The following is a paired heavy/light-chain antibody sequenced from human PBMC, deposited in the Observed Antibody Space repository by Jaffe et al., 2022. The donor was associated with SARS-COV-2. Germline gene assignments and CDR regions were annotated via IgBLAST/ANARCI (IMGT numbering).Heavy chain of an antibody. CDR1: GGSITSSTYY. J-gene: IGHJ4*02. D-gene: IGHD6-13*01. Sequence: LQLQESGPGLVKPSETLSLACNVSGGSITSSTYYWDWIRQPPGKGLEWIGSVSYNVNSDYNPSLESRVTISIDSSKNQFSLRLNSVTAADTAVYYCARRASSHWYFDYWGQGTLVTVSS. CDR3: ARRASSHWYFDY. V-gene: IGHV4-39*01. CDR2: VSYNVNS.
Light chain of an antibody. V-gene: IGKV4-1*01. Sequence: DIVMTQSPDSLAVSLGERATINCKSSQSVLYFSNNKNYLAWYQQKPGQPPKLLVYWASTRESGVPDRFSGSGSGTDFTLTISSLQAEDVAVYYCQQYYSSPFTFGQGTKLEIK. CDR3: QQYYSSPFT. CDR1: QSVLYFSNNKNY. J-gene: IGKJ2*01. CDR2: WAS.